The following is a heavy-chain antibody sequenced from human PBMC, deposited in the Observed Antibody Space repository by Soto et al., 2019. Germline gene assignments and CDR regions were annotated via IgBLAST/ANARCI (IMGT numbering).Heavy chain of an antibody. CDR1: GFPFVSYS. V-gene: IGHV3-48*01. J-gene: IGHJ4*02. CDR2: ISSTGDI. Sequence: GFLRLSCAAFGFPFVSYSINWVRQAPGKGLEWLSYISSTGDIYYADSVKGRFTISRDNAKNLLFLQMNSLRAEDTAVYYCARGYGRNFDYWGQGP. CDR3: ARGYGRNFDY. D-gene: IGHD5-18*01.